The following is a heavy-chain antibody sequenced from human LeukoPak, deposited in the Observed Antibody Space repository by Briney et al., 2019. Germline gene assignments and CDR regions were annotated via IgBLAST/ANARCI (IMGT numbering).Heavy chain of an antibody. CDR2: IFYSGNI. V-gene: IGHV4-59*01. Sequence: SETLSLTCTVSGGSISSYYWNWPRQPPGKGLEWMGYIFYSGNIDYNPSLKSRVTMSVDTSKNQFSLNLSSVTAADTAVYFCARDNVDDDAFDIWGQGTVVTVSS. CDR3: ARDNVDDDAFDI. J-gene: IGHJ3*02. CDR1: GGSISSYY. D-gene: IGHD5-12*01.